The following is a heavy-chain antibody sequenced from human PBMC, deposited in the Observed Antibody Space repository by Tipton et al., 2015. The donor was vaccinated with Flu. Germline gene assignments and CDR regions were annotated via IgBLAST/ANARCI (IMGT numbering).Heavy chain of an antibody. CDR2: INNRGDSI. J-gene: IGHJ4*02. D-gene: IGHD4-23*01. CDR3: TRGVIRGYGGTQPRTPFDY. Sequence: SLRLSCVVSGFTFSNYEMNWVRQAPGKGPEWVSYINNRGDSIYYGDSVKGRFTISRDTGKNSLYLQMNSLRAEDTAVYYCTRGVIRGYGGTQPRTPFDYWGQGTLVTVSS. V-gene: IGHV3-48*03. CDR1: GFTFSNYE.